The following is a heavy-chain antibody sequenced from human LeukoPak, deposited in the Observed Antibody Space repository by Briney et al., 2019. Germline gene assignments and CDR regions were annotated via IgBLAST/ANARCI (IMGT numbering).Heavy chain of an antibody. Sequence: GRSLRLSCAASGFTFSSYGMHWVRQAPGKGLEWVAVIWYDGSNKYYADSVKGRFTISRDNSKNTLYLQMNSLRAEDTAMYYCARDMDSSGWYLYYYYGMDVWGQGTTVTVSS. V-gene: IGHV3-33*01. D-gene: IGHD6-19*01. CDR3: ARDMDSSGWYLYYYYGMDV. J-gene: IGHJ6*02. CDR1: GFTFSSYG. CDR2: IWYDGSNK.